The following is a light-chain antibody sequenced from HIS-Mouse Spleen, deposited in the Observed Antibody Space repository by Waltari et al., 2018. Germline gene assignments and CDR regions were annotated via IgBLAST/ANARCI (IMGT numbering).Light chain of an antibody. J-gene: IGLJ2*01. CDR3: YSTDSSGNHRV. V-gene: IGLV3-10*01. CDR1: ALPKKY. Sequence: SYELTQPPSVSVSPGQTARITCSGDALPKKYAYWYQQKSGQAPLLVIYEDSKRPSGIPERFSGSSSGTMATLTISGAQLEDEADYYCYSTDSSGNHRVFGGVTKLTVL. CDR2: EDS.